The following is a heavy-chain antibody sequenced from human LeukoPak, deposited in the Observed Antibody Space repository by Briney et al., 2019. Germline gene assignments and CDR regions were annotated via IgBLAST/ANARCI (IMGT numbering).Heavy chain of an antibody. J-gene: IGHJ4*02. Sequence: GGSLRLSCVASGFTFSSHGMHWVRQAPGKGLEWVAFIRYDGSNKYYAGSVKGRFTISRDNSQNTLYLQMNSLRVEDTAVYYCAKGFGGGATDVVYYWGQGTLVTVSS. CDR1: GFTFSSHG. V-gene: IGHV3-30*02. D-gene: IGHD1-26*01. CDR3: AKGFGGGATDVVYY. CDR2: IRYDGSNK.